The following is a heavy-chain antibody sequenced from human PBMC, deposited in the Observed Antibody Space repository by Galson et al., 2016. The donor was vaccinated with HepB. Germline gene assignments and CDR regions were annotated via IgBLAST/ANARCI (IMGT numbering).Heavy chain of an antibody. CDR3: ARDPMRFAFDL. Sequence: SLRLSCAASGFTFRTSWMSWVRQPPGKGREWVATINPNGSKTDYVDSVKGRFTISKDNAKNSLYLRMNSLRADDTAVYYCARDPMRFAFDLWGQGTMVTVSS. CDR2: INPNGSKT. J-gene: IGHJ3*01. CDR1: GFTFRTSW. V-gene: IGHV3-7*01.